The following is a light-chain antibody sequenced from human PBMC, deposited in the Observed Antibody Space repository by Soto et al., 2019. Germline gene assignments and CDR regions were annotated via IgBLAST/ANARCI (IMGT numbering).Light chain of an antibody. CDR2: RNN. J-gene: IGLJ1*01. CDR1: SPNIGSNY. V-gene: IGLV1-47*01. CDR3: AAWDDSLSGQV. Sequence: QPVLTQPPSGSGTHGQRATISCSGSSPNIGSNYVYWYQQLPGTAPKLLIYRNNQRPSGVPDRFSGSKSGTSASLAISGLRSEDEADYYCAAWDDSLSGQVFGTGTKVTVL.